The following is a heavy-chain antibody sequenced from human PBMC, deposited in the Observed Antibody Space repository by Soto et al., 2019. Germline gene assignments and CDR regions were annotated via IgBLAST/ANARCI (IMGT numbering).Heavy chain of an antibody. J-gene: IGHJ6*03. CDR1: GGSISSRTSY. CDR2: ISYSGST. D-gene: IGHD2-2*01. V-gene: IGHV4-39*01. Sequence: PSETLSVTCTVAGGSISSRTSYWGRIRQPPGRGLEWIGSISYSGSTYQNPSLKSRVTISVDTSKNQFSLKLTSVTAADTAVYYCARHAYDCSSTSCYIYYYYYYMDVWGKGTTVTVSS. CDR3: ARHAYDCSSTSCYIYYYYYYMDV.